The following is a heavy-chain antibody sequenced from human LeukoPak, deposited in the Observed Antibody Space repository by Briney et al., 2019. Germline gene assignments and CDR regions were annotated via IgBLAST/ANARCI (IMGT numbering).Heavy chain of an antibody. CDR3: ATDYAREGLDAFDI. J-gene: IGHJ3*02. D-gene: IGHD3-16*01. CDR2: IYYSGST. Sequence: SETLSLTCTVSGGSISSSSYYWGWIRQPPGKGLEWIGSIYYSGSTYYNPSLKSRVTISVDTSKNQFSLKLSSVTAADTAVYYCATDYAREGLDAFDIWGQGTMVTVSS. CDR1: GGSISSSSYY. V-gene: IGHV4-39*01.